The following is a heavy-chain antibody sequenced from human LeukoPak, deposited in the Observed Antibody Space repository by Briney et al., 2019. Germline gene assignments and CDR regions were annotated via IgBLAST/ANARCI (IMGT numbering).Heavy chain of an antibody. D-gene: IGHD3-22*01. CDR1: GGSFSGHY. CDR3: AVDAGPYYYDSSGAP. J-gene: IGHJ5*02. CDR2: INHSGST. V-gene: IGHV4-34*01. Sequence: KPSETLSLTCAVYGGSFSGHYWSWIRQPPGKGLEWIGEINHSGSTNYNPSLKSRVTISVDTSKNQFSLKLSSVTAADTAVYYCAVDAGPYYYDSSGAPWGQGTLVTVSS.